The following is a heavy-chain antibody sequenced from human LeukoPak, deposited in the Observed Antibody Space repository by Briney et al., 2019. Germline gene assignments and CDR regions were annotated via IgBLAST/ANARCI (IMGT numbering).Heavy chain of an antibody. D-gene: IGHD5-12*01. J-gene: IGHJ4*02. CDR3: ARGITSGPRRYDVRNFDY. CDR2: IKQGGSEK. CDR1: GFTFSSYW. Sequence: GGSLRLSCAASGFTFSSYWMSWVRQAPGKGLEWVANIKQGGSEKYYVDSVKGRFTISRDNAKNSLYLQMNSLRAEDTAVYYCARGITSGPRRYDVRNFDYWGQGTPVTVSS. V-gene: IGHV3-7*01.